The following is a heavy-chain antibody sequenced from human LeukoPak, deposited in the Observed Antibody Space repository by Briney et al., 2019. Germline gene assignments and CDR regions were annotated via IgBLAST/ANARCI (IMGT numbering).Heavy chain of an antibody. V-gene: IGHV3-30*03. CDR2: ISYDGSNK. Sequence: GGSLRLSCAASGFTFSSYGMHWVRQAPGKGLEWVSGISYDGSNKYYADSVKGRFTISRDNSKNTLYLEMNSLSTEDTAEYYCARVGTYGSGSYLSWLDYWGQGTLVTVSS. CDR3: ARVGTYGSGSYLSWLDY. D-gene: IGHD3-10*01. CDR1: GFTFSSYG. J-gene: IGHJ4*02.